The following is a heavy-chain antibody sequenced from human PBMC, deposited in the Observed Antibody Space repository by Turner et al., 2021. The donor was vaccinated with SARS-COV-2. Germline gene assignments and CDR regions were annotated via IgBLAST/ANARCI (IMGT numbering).Heavy chain of an antibody. CDR2: MIPESGST. J-gene: IGHJ5*01. CDR1: GYSFINHD. D-gene: IGHD2-15*01. V-gene: IGHV1-8*01. Sequence: QVQLVQSGAEVKKPGASVKVSCTASGYSFINHDINWVRQAPGQGLQWSEWMIPESGSTGTAQIFQGRMTMTRNTSTNTAYMSLSALRSDDTAVYFCARDVEMRKMENWFDSWGQGTLVTVS. CDR3: ARDVEMRKMENWFDS.